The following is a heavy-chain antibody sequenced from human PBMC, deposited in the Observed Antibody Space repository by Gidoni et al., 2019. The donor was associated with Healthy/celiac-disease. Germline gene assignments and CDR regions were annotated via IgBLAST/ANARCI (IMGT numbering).Heavy chain of an antibody. CDR1: GYSFTSYW. Sequence: EVQLVQSGAEVKKPGESLKISCKVSGYSFTSYWIGWVRQMPGKGLEWMGIIYPGDSDTRYSPSFQGQVTISADKSISTAYLQWSSLKASDTAMYYCAREKGGYSYGYGFIDYWGQGTLVTVSS. D-gene: IGHD5-18*01. V-gene: IGHV5-51*01. CDR2: IYPGDSDT. J-gene: IGHJ4*02. CDR3: AREKGGYSYGYGFIDY.